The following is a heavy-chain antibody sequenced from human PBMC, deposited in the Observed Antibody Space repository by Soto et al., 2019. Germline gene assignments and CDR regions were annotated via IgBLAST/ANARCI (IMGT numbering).Heavy chain of an antibody. D-gene: IGHD3-22*01. Sequence: QVQLVQSGAEVKKPGASVKVSCKASGYTFPIYGISWVRQAPGQGLEWMGWISGYYGNTDYAQNLQDRVTLTTDASTSSVYMELRSLRSDDTAVYYCARVDYYDSSGYYGYWGQGTLITVSS. CDR2: ISGYYGNT. CDR1: GYTFPIYG. CDR3: ARVDYYDSSGYYGY. V-gene: IGHV1-18*04. J-gene: IGHJ4*02.